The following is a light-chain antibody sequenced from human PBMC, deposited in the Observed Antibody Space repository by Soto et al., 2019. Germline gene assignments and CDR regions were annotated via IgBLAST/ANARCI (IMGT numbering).Light chain of an antibody. J-gene: IGKJ5*01. CDR2: GAS. Sequence: EIVLTQSPGTLSLSLGDTVTLSCRASQSVSSSYLAWYQHKPGQAPRLLIYGASRRATGIPDRFSGSGSGTDFTLTISSLDPEDFAVYYCQHYGGSITFGQGTLLEI. CDR3: QHYGGSIT. V-gene: IGKV3-20*01. CDR1: QSVSSSY.